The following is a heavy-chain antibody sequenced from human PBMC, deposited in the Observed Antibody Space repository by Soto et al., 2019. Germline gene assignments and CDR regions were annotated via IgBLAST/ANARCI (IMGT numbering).Heavy chain of an antibody. J-gene: IGHJ4*02. CDR2: IYYRGNT. Sequence: QVQLQESGPGLVKPSETLSLTCTVSGGSISPYYWSWIRQPPGKGLEWIGYIYYRGNTNYNPSFKSRVPISVDTSKNQFSLRLSSVTAADTAVYYCARHPGYYDVLTGYSTYYFASWGQGTLVTVSS. D-gene: IGHD3-9*01. CDR3: ARHPGYYDVLTGYSTYYFAS. CDR1: GGSISPYY. V-gene: IGHV4-59*08.